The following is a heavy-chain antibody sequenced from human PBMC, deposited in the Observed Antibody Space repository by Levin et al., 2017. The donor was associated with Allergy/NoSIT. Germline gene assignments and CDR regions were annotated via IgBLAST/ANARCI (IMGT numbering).Heavy chain of an antibody. D-gene: IGHD3-22*01. CDR2: INPNTGKP. CDR3: ARDIVGGGGY. V-gene: IGHV7-4-1*02. CDR1: GYTFGTYG. J-gene: IGHJ4*02. Sequence: WASVKVSCKASGYTFGTYGLNWVRQAPGQGLEWMGWINPNTGKPTYAQGFTGRFVFSLDTSVSTAYLQINSLKAEDTAVYYCARDIVGGGGYWGQGSLVTVSA.